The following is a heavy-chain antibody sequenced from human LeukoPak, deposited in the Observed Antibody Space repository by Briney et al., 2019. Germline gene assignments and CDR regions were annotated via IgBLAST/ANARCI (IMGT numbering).Heavy chain of an antibody. V-gene: IGHV3-9*01. J-gene: IGHJ4*02. CDR1: GFTFDDYA. CDR3: AKGALYDSRGYFDY. D-gene: IGHD3-22*01. CDR2: ISWNSGSI. Sequence: GGSLRLSCAASGFTFDDYAMHWVWQAPGKGLEWVSSISWNSGSIGYADSVKGRFTISRDNPKNSLYLQMNSLRAEDTALYYCAKGALYDSRGYFDYWGQGSLVTVSS.